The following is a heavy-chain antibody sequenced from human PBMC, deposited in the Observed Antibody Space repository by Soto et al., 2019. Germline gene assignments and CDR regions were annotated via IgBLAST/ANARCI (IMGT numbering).Heavy chain of an antibody. J-gene: IGHJ6*02. CDR2: IQSGGAT. CDR1: GFTFSSYG. CDR3: ARDDVFCSGCSCFGVPMDF. V-gene: IGHV3-66*01. Sequence: GGSLRLSCAASGFTFSSYGMHWVRQAPGKGLEWVSLIQSGGATYYADSVKGRFTISRDSSKNTLHLQMDSLRAEDTAVYYCARDDVFCSGCSCFGVPMDFWGQGTTVTVSS. D-gene: IGHD2-15*01.